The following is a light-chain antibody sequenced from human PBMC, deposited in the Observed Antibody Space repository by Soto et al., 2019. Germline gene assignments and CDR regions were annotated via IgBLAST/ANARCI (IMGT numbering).Light chain of an antibody. CDR3: SSYTSSNTLI. Sequence: QSVLTQPPSVSGAPGQRVTFSCTGSDSNIGAGYSVNWYQQIPGTAPKLLVYVNTNRPSGVPDRFSGSTSGTIASLAITGLQAEDEADYYCSSYTSSNTLIFGGGTKLTVL. CDR1: DSNIGAGYS. V-gene: IGLV1-40*01. CDR2: VNT. J-gene: IGLJ2*01.